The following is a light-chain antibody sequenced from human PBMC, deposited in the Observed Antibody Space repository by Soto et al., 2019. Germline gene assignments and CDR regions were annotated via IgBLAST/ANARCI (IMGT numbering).Light chain of an antibody. J-gene: IGKJ4*01. Sequence: EIVLTHSPGTLSLSPGERATLSCRASQSVSSSYLAWYQQKPGQAPRLLIYGASSRATGIPDRFSGSGSGTDFTLTISRLEPEDFAVYYCQQYGSSPPITFGGGTKVDIK. CDR3: QQYGSSPPIT. CDR1: QSVSSSY. V-gene: IGKV3-20*01. CDR2: GAS.